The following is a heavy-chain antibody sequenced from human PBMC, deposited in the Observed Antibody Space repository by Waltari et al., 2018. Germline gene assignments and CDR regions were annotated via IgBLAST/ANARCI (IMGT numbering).Heavy chain of an antibody. CDR2: IFSSGNT. CDR1: GGSISSSSDY. Sequence: QLQLQESGPGLVKPSETLSLTCTVSGGSISSSSDYWGWVRQPPGKGLEWIGHIFSSGNTYYNPSLQSRVTMSVDTSKNQFSLKLRSVTAADTAVYYCARDITTIFGSSYMDVWGKGTTVTVSS. D-gene: IGHD3-3*01. V-gene: IGHV4-39*07. CDR3: ARDITTIFGSSYMDV. J-gene: IGHJ6*03.